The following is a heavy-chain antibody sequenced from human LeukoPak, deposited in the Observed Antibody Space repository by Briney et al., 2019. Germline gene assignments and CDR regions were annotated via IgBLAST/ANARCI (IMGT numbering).Heavy chain of an antibody. CDR1: GFTFTSSA. Sequence: SVKVSCKASGFTFTSSAVQWVRQARGQRLEWIGWIVVGSGNTNYAQKFQERVTITRDMSTSTAYMELSSLRSEDMAVYYCAAAPGPRGAIVDYWGQGTLVTVSS. CDR2: IVVGSGNT. J-gene: IGHJ4*02. D-gene: IGHD2-21*01. CDR3: AAAPGPRGAIVDY. V-gene: IGHV1-58*01.